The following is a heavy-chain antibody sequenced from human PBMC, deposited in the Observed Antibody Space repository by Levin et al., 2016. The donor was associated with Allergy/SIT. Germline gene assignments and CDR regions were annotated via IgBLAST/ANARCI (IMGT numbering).Heavy chain of an antibody. V-gene: IGHV3-23*01. D-gene: IGHD4-11*01. CDR3: VRGMDCNNYAASSLGIYYYYYMSV. Sequence: WIRQPPGKGLDWLSGISGCGGGTDYADSVKGRFTISRDNSKNMLYLQMNSLRAEDTGLYYCVRGMDCNNYAASSLGIYYYYYMSVWGQGTTVTVSS. J-gene: IGHJ6*02. CDR2: ISGCGGGT.